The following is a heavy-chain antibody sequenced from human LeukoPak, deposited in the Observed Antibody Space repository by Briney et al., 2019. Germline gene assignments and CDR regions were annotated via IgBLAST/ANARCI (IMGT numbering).Heavy chain of an antibody. CDR2: INAGNGNT. Sequence: ASVKVSCKASGYTFTSYAMHWVRQAPGQRLEWMGWINAGNGNTKYSQKFQGRVTITRDTSASTAYMELSSLRSEDTAVYYCARDSLAAAEFDYWGQGTLVTVSS. J-gene: IGHJ4*02. D-gene: IGHD6-13*01. CDR3: ARDSLAAAEFDY. CDR1: GYTFTSYA. V-gene: IGHV1-3*01.